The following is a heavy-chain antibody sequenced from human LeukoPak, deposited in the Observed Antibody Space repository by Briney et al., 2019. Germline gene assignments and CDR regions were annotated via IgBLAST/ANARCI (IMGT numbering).Heavy chain of an antibody. CDR2: ISGGGGST. J-gene: IGHJ4*02. Sequence: GGSLRLSCAASGFTFTSYAMSWVRQAPGKGLEWVSAISGGGGSTYYADSVKGRFTISRDNSKNTLYLQMNSLRAEDTAIYYCAKGWGVGSLPYSSSSGPLDYWGQGTLVTVSS. V-gene: IGHV3-23*01. D-gene: IGHD6-6*01. CDR3: AKGWGVGSLPYSSSSGPLDY. CDR1: GFTFTSYA.